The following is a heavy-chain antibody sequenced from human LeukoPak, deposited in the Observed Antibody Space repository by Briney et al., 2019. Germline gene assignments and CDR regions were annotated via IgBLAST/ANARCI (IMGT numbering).Heavy chain of an antibody. CDR2: IYYSGST. Sequence: PSETLSLTCTVSGGSISSSSYYWGWIRQPPGKGLEWIGSIYYSGSTYYNPSLKSRVTISVDTSKNQFSLKLSSVTAADTAVYYCARDLDYSNDIDPWGQGTLVTVSS. V-gene: IGHV4-39*07. D-gene: IGHD4-11*01. CDR1: GGSISSSSYY. J-gene: IGHJ5*02. CDR3: ARDLDYSNDIDP.